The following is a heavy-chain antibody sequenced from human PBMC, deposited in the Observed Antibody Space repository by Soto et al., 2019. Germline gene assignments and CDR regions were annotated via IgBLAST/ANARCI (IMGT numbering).Heavy chain of an antibody. V-gene: IGHV3-15*07. Sequence: EVQLVESGGGLVKPGGSLRLSCAASGFTFSNAWMNWVRQAPGKGLEWVGRIKSKTDGGTTDYAAPVKGRFTISRDYSKNTLYQQMNSLKTEDTVVYYCYKEDIVVVAASLYRALQAGDGACWCQLTLVSLSS. D-gene: IGHD2-2*01. J-gene: IGHJ4*02. CDR1: GFTFSNAW. CDR2: IKSKTDGGTT. CDR3: YKEDIVVVAASLYRALQAGDGAC.